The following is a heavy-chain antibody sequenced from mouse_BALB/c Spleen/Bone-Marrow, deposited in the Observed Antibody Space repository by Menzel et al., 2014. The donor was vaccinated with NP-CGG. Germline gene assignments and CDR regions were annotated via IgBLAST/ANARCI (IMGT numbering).Heavy chain of an antibody. V-gene: IGHV1-69*02. J-gene: IGHJ1*01. D-gene: IGHD1-2*01. CDR3: ARSAGYWYFDV. CDR2: IDTSDSYT. CDR1: GYTFTSYW. Sequence: QLHVKQPGAVLVKPGASVSLSCKASGYTFTSYWMHWVKQRPGQGLEWIGAIDTSDSYTSYNQKFKGKATLTVDESSSTAYMQLSSLTSEDSAVYYCARSAGYWYFDVWGAGTTVTVSS.